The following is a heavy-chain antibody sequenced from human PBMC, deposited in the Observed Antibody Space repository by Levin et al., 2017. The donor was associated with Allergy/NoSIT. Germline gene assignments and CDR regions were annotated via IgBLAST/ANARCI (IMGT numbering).Heavy chain of an antibody. CDR2: LSGSGGNT. V-gene: IGHV3-23*01. CDR3: AKSPSSGYVLYYGMDV. J-gene: IGHJ6*02. CDR1: GFTFSSYD. Sequence: GESLKISCAASGFTFSSYDMSWVRQAPGKGLEWVSALSGSGGNTYYADSVKGRFTISRDNSKNTLYLQMNSLRAEDTAVYYCAKSPSSGYVLYYGMDVWGQGTTVTVSS. D-gene: IGHD3-22*01.